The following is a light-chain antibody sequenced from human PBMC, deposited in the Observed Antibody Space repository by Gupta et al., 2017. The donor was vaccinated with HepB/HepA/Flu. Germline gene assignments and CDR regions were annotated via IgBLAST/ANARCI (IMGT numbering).Light chain of an antibody. J-gene: IGKJ1*01. V-gene: IGKV1-39*01. CDR1: EKIKSY. Sequence: DVQLSQSPSSLSASVGDTVTITCRASEKIKSYVNWYLEKPGQAPKVLLYAASILRSGVPSSFSGSKSWTEFTLTITGRQPEDFATYYCQQAASSPKAVGQGTKVEI. CDR2: AAS. CDR3: QQAASSPKA.